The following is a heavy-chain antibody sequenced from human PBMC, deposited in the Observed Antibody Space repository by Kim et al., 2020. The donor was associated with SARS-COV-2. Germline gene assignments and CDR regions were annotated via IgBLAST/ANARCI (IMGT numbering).Heavy chain of an antibody. Sequence: GGSLRLSCAASGFTFCSYGMSWVRQAPGKGLERVAGITGSSSKTYYADAVKGRFTISRDNSKNTLYLQMNGLRDEDTAIYYCAKGAASGGAYFGSWGQG. V-gene: IGHV3-23*01. CDR3: AKGAASGGAYFGS. J-gene: IGHJ4*02. CDR1: GFTFCSYG. CDR2: ITGSSSKT. D-gene: IGHD2-15*01.